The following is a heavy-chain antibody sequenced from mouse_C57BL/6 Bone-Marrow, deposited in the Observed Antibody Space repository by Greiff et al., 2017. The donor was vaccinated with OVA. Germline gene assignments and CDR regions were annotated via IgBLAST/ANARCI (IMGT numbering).Heavy chain of an antibody. CDR1: GFTFSSYG. CDR3: AGDYDGFAY. CDR2: ISSGGSYT. V-gene: IGHV5-6*01. J-gene: IGHJ3*01. D-gene: IGHD2-4*01. Sequence: DVHLVESGGDLVKPGGSLKLSCAASGFTFSSYGMSWVRQTPDKRLEWVATISSGGSYTYYPDSVKGRFTISRDNAKNTLYLQMSSLKSEDTAMYYCAGDYDGFAYWGQGTLVTVSA.